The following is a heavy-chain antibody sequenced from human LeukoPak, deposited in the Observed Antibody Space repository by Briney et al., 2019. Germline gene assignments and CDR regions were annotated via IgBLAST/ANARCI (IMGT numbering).Heavy chain of an antibody. CDR3: ATDFNRGFDP. CDR2: ISSSSGII. Sequence: GGSLRLSCAASGFTFSNYNMNWVRQAPGKGLEWVSFISSSSGIIYYADSVKGRFTISRDNAKNSLYLQMDSLTVEDTAVYYCATDFNRGFDPWGQGTLVTVSS. J-gene: IGHJ5*02. CDR1: GFTFSNYN. V-gene: IGHV3-48*04.